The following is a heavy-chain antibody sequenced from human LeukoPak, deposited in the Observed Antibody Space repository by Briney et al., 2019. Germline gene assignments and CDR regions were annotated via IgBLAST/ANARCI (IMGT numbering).Heavy chain of an antibody. V-gene: IGHV3-7*01. J-gene: IGHJ3*02. CDR1: GFTFSNYW. CDR2: IKQDGSEK. CDR3: ERDLGNGGAFDI. D-gene: IGHD1-1*01. Sequence: GGSLRLSCAASGFTFSNYWMSWVRQAPGKGLECVANIKQDGSEKFYVDSVKGRLTISRDNAKNSLYLQMNSLRVEDTAVYYCERDLGNGGAFDIWGQGTMVTVSS.